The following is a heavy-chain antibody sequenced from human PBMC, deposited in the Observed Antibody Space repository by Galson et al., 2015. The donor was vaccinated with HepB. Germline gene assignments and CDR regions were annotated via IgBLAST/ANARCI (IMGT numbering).Heavy chain of an antibody. CDR1: GFTFSSYA. CDR3: AKVHTYYDFWSGYYSGWSLRGVFDY. D-gene: IGHD3-3*01. V-gene: IGHV3-23*01. CDR2: ISGSGGST. Sequence: SLRLSCAASGFTFSSYAMSWVRQAPGKGLEWVSAISGSGGSTYYADSVKGRFTISRDNSKNTLYLQMNSLRAEDTAVYYCAKVHTYYDFWSGYYSGWSLRGVFDYWGQGTLVTVSS. J-gene: IGHJ4*02.